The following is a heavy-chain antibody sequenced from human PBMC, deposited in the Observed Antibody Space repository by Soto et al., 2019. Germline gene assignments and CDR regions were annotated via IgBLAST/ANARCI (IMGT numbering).Heavy chain of an antibody. CDR3: ATSPTGYSQH. J-gene: IGHJ1*01. CDR2: IYYSGST. D-gene: IGHD4-17*01. V-gene: IGHV4-59*08. CDR1: GGSISSYY. Sequence: QVQLQESGPGLVKPSETLSLTCTVSGGSISSYYWSWIRQPPGKGLEWIGYIYYSGSTNYNPSLKSRVTISVDTSKNQFSLKLSSVTAADTAVYYCATSPTGYSQHWGQGTLVTVSS.